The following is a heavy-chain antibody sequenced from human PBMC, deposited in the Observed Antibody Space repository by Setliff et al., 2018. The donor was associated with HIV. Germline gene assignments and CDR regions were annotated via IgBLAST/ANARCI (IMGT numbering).Heavy chain of an antibody. J-gene: IGHJ4*02. CDR3: AKPRLYNSALEN. D-gene: IGHD1-1*01. CDR2: IYSDGST. CDR1: GFSVSNYY. V-gene: IGHV3-66*02. Sequence: GGSLRLSCAASGFSVSNYYMAWVRQAPGKGLEWVSTIYSDGSTYHADSVKCRFTLSRDNSKNTLYLQMNSLTPEDTAVYYCAKPRLYNSALENWGQGTLVTVSS.